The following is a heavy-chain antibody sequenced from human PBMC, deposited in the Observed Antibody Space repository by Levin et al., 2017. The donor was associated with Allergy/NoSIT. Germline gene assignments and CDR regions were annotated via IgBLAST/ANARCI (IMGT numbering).Heavy chain of an antibody. Sequence: GGSLRLSCVASGFIFSSYGIHWVRQAPGKGLEWVAVISYDGNNKHYADSVKGRFTISRDNSKKTLYLQMNSLRAEDTAVYYCAKDQPGLDYWGQGTLVTVSS. V-gene: IGHV3-30*18. CDR2: ISYDGNNK. J-gene: IGHJ4*02. CDR1: GFIFSSYG. CDR3: AKDQPGLDY.